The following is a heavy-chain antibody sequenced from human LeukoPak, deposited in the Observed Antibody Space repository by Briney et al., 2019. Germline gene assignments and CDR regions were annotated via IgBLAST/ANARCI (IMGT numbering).Heavy chain of an antibody. CDR2: IYPGDSDT. J-gene: IGHJ5*02. D-gene: IGHD3-22*01. Sequence: GESLKISCKASGYRFTSYWIDWVRQMPGKGLEWMGIIYPGDSDTRYSPSLQGQVTISADKSISTAYLQWSSLKASDTAMYYCARTSGYYDSSGFHWFDPWGQGTLVTVSS. CDR1: GYRFTSYW. V-gene: IGHV5-51*01. CDR3: ARTSGYYDSSGFHWFDP.